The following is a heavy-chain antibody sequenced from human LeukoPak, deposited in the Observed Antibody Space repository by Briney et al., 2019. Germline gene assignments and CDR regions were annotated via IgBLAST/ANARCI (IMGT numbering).Heavy chain of an antibody. D-gene: IGHD1-26*01. Sequence: GGSLRLSCAASGFTFSSYAMHWVRQAPGKGLEWVAVISYDGSNKYYADSVKGRFTISRDNSKNTLYLQMNSLRAEDTAVYYCATDLDSGSYWGLDYWGQGTLVTVSS. J-gene: IGHJ4*02. V-gene: IGHV3-30*01. CDR2: ISYDGSNK. CDR3: ATDLDSGSYWGLDY. CDR1: GFTFSSYA.